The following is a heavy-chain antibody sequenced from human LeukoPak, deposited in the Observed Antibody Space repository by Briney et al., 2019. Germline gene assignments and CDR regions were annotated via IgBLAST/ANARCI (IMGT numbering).Heavy chain of an antibody. Sequence: ASVKVSCKASGYTFTSYDINWMRQATGQGLEWMGWMNPNSGNTGYAQKFQGRVTMTRNTSISTAYMELSSLRSEDTAVYYCARECYDFWSGPFRYYYYYMDVWGKGTTVTVSS. CDR3: ARECYDFWSGPFRYYYYYMDV. D-gene: IGHD3-3*01. V-gene: IGHV1-8*01. J-gene: IGHJ6*03. CDR2: MNPNSGNT. CDR1: GYTFTSYD.